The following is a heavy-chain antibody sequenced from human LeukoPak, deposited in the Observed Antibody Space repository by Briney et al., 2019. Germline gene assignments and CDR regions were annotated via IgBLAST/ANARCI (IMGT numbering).Heavy chain of an antibody. J-gene: IGHJ6*02. CDR1: GYTFTSYA. Sequence: ASVKVSCKVSGYTFTSYAMHWVRQAPGQRLEWMGWINAGNGNTKYSQKFQGRVTLTRDTSASTAYMELSSLRSEDTAVYYCARGDPWSGPYYYYGMDVWGQGTTVTLSS. CDR2: INAGNGNT. CDR3: ARGDPWSGPYYYYGMDV. D-gene: IGHD3-3*01. V-gene: IGHV1-3*01.